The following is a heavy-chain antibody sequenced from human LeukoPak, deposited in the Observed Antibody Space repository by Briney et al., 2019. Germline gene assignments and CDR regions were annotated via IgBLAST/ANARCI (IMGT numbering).Heavy chain of an antibody. CDR2: INHSGST. CDR3: ARSGYCSSTSCYVGWFDP. CDR1: GGSISSYY. J-gene: IGHJ5*02. D-gene: IGHD2-2*03. V-gene: IGHV4-34*01. Sequence: SETLSLTCTVSGGSISSYYWSWIRQPPGKGLEWIGEINHSGSTNYNPSLKSRVTISVDTSKNQFSLKLSSVTAADTAVYYCARSGYCSSTSCYVGWFDPWGQGTLVTVSS.